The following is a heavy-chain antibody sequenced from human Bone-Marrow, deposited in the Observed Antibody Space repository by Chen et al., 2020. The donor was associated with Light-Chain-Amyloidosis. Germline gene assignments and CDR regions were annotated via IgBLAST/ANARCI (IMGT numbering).Heavy chain of an antibody. CDR3: VNDYGGPFDF. J-gene: IGHJ4*02. CDR2: MNRDGSVI. V-gene: IGHV3-74*01. Sequence: EVQLVESGGGLVQPGGSLRLSCEASGFTFSNFWMHWVRQAPGKGLVWVARMNRDGSVITHADYVKGRFTISRDNAKNTLYLQMNSLRVEDTAVYYCVNDYGGPFDFWGQGTLVTVSS. D-gene: IGHD4-17*01. CDR1: GFTFSNFW.